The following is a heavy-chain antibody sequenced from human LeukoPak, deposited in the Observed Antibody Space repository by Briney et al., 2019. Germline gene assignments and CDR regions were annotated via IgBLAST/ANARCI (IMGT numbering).Heavy chain of an antibody. V-gene: IGHV3-23*01. CDR2: ISGSGDST. CDR1: GFTFNNYA. J-gene: IGHJ4*02. Sequence: HPGGSLRLSCAASGFTFNNYAMTWVRQTPGKGLEWVSAISGSGDSTYYGDSVKGRFTISRDNSKNTLYLQMNSLRAEDTAVYYCAKTRPLDSSSWSHGDYWGQGTLVTVSS. D-gene: IGHD6-13*01. CDR3: AKTRPLDSSSWSHGDY.